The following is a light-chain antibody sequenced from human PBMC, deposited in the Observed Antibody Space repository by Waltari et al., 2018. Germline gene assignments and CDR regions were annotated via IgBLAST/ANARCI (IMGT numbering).Light chain of an antibody. V-gene: IGKV1-9*01. J-gene: IGKJ3*01. Sequence: DIQLTQSPPFLSASVGDRVTITCRASQGISSYLAWYQQKPGKAPNLLIYKGSTLQSGVPSRFSSSGSGTEFTLTITSLQPEDFATYYCQQVNTYPRVTFGPGTKVDIK. CDR2: KGS. CDR3: QQVNTYPRVT. CDR1: QGISSY.